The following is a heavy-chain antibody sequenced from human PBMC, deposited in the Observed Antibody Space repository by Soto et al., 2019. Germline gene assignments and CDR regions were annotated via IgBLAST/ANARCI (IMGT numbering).Heavy chain of an antibody. D-gene: IGHD3-3*01. CDR1: GFRFDDYN. V-gene: IGHV3-43*01. J-gene: IGHJ6*02. CDR3: ARETLSFGSALDV. CDR2: ITWNGGNT. Sequence: QAGGSLRLSCAASGFRFDDYNIHWVRQAPGKGLEWVSLITWNGGNTYYADSVKGRFTISRDGTTESVSLQMTSLKREDTGLYYCARETLSFGSALDVWGQGPWSPSP.